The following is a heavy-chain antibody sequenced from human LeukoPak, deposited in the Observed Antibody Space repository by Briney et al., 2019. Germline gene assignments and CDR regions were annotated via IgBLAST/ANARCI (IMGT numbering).Heavy chain of an antibody. CDR2: IYYSGST. J-gene: IGHJ4*02. CDR1: GGSISSYY. CDR3: ARVAYGLDY. V-gene: IGHV4-59*01. Sequence: PGGSLRLSCTVSGGSISSYYWSWIRQPPGKGLEWIGYIYYSGSTNYNPSLKSRVTISVDTSKNQFSLKLSSVTAADTAVYYCARVAYGLDYWGQGTLVTVSS. D-gene: IGHD3/OR15-3a*01.